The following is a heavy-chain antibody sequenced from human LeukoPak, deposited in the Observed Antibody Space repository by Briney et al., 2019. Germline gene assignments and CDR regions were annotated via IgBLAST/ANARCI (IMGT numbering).Heavy chain of an antibody. Sequence: GGSLRLSCAASGFTFSSYAMHWVRQAPGKGLEWVAVISYDGSNKYYADSVKDRFTISRDNSKNTLYLQMNSLRAEDTAVYYCAREDNFYGPFDYWGQGTLVTVSS. V-gene: IGHV3-30-3*01. CDR1: GFTFSSYA. J-gene: IGHJ4*02. CDR3: AREDNFYGPFDY. D-gene: IGHD1-1*01. CDR2: ISYDGSNK.